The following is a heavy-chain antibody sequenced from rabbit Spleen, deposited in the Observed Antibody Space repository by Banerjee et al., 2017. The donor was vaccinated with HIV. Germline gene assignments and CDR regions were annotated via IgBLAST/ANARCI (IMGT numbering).Heavy chain of an antibody. CDR1: GVSFSGSSY. D-gene: IGHD1-1*01. V-gene: IGHV1S45*01. CDR2: IEGGSSSFT. Sequence: QQQLVESGGGLVKPEGSLTLTCIASGVSFSGSSYMCWVRQAPGKGLEWIACIEGGSSSFTYFASWAKGRFTISKTSSTTVTLQMTSLTAADTATYFCARDTSSSFSSYGMDLWGPGPLVTVS. CDR3: ARDTSSSFSSYGMDL. J-gene: IGHJ6*01.